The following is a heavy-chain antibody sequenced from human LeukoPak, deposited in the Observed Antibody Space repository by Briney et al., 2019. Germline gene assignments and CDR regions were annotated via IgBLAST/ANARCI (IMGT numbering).Heavy chain of an antibody. CDR3: ARHQLRGFLDDN. V-gene: IGHV4-59*08. CDR1: GGSISSHY. Sequence: SETLSLTCTVSGGSISSHYWSWIRQPPGKGLGWIGCIYYSGNTNYNPSLESRVTISVDTSKNQFSLKLSSVTAADTAVYYCARHQLRGFLDDNWGQGTLVTVSS. CDR2: IYYSGNT. D-gene: IGHD3-10*01. J-gene: IGHJ4*02.